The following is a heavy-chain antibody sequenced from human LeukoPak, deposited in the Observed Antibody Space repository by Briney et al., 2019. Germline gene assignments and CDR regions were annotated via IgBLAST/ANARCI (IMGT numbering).Heavy chain of an antibody. Sequence: ASVKVSCKASGYTFTSYYMHWVRQAPGQGLEWMGIINPSGGSTSYAQKFQGRVTMTRDMSTSTVYMELSSLRSEDTAVYHCARGQMERYYYDSSGYGYFDYWGQGTLVTVSS. CDR2: INPSGGST. CDR3: ARGQMERYYYDSSGYGYFDY. V-gene: IGHV1-46*01. J-gene: IGHJ4*02. D-gene: IGHD3-22*01. CDR1: GYTFTSYY.